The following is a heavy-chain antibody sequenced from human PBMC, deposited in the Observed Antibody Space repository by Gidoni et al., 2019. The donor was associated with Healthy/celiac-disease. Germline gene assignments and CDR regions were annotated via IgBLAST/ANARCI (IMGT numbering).Heavy chain of an antibody. V-gene: IGHV3-21*01. J-gene: IGHJ3*02. CDR1: GFTFSSYS. D-gene: IGHD3-22*01. CDR2: ISSSSSYI. CDR3: ARNYYDSSGSNELGAFDI. Sequence: EVQLVESGGGLVTPGGSLRLSCAASGFTFSSYSMNWVRQAPGKGLEWVSSISSSSSYIYYADSVKGRFTISRDNAKNSLYLQMNSLRAEDTAVYYCARNYYDSSGSNELGAFDIWGQGTMVTVSS.